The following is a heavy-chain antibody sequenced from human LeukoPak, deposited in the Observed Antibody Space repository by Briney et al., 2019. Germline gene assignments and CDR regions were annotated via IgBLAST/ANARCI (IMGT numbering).Heavy chain of an antibody. CDR1: GGSVSSGSYY. CDR3: ARFYYDSSGFYYYFDY. J-gene: IGHJ4*02. D-gene: IGHD3-22*01. CDR2: IYYTGST. Sequence: TSETLSLTCTVSGGSVSSGSYYWSWTRQPPGKGLEWVGYIYYTGSTNYNPSLKSRVTISVDTSKNQFSLKLSSVTAADTAVYYCARFYYDSSGFYYYFDYWGQGALVTVSS. V-gene: IGHV4-61*01.